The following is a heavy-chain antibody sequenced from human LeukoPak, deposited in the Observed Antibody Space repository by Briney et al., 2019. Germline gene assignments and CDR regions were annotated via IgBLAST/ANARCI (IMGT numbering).Heavy chain of an antibody. CDR1: GFTFSSYE. V-gene: IGHV3-7*01. CDR2: IKQDGIEK. CDR3: ARYNYGSGTSFDP. J-gene: IGHJ5*02. Sequence: GGSLRLSCAASGFTFSSYEMNWVRQAPGKGLEWVANIKQDGIEKHYVDSVKGRFTISRDNAKNSLYLQMTSLRVEDTAVFYCARYNYGSGTSFDPWGQGTLVTVSS. D-gene: IGHD3-10*01.